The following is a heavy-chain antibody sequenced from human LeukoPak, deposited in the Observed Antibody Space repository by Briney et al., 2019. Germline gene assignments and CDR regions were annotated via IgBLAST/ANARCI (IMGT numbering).Heavy chain of an antibody. V-gene: IGHV1-8*01. D-gene: IGHD7-27*01. CDR3: TRGPPNWGYDF. J-gene: IGHJ4*02. CDR1: GYTFVSYD. CDR2: MSPKSGNT. Sequence: ASVTVSCKASGYTFVSYDINWVRQATGQGPEWMGWMSPKSGNTGYAQKFQGRVTMTRDTSINTAYMELSGLISEDTAVYYCTRGPPNWGYDFWGQGTLVTVSS.